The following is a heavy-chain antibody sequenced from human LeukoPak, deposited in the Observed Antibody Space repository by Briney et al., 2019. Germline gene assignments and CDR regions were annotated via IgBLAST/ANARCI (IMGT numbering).Heavy chain of an antibody. D-gene: IGHD3-22*01. J-gene: IGHJ4*02. CDR2: IYYSGST. CDR3: ARVYYDSSGYYSLDY. V-gene: IGHV4-59*01. CDR1: GGSFSGYY. Sequence: SETLSLTCAVYGGSFSGYYWSWIRQPPGKGLEWIGYIYYSGSTNYNPSLKSRVTISVDTSKNQFSLKLSSVTAADTAVYYCARVYYDSSGYYSLDYWGQGTLVTVSS.